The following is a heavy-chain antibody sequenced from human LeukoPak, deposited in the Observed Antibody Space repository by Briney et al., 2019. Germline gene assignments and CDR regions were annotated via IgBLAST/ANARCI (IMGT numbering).Heavy chain of an antibody. Sequence: ASVKVSCKPSGYTFISYGISWVRQAPGKGLEWMGGFDPEDGETIYAQKFQGRVTMTEDTSTDTAYMELSSLTSEDTAVYYCATGRIAAAGGYWYFDLWGRGTLVTVSS. CDR1: GYTFISYG. CDR3: ATGRIAAAGGYWYFDL. J-gene: IGHJ2*01. CDR2: FDPEDGET. V-gene: IGHV1-24*01. D-gene: IGHD6-13*01.